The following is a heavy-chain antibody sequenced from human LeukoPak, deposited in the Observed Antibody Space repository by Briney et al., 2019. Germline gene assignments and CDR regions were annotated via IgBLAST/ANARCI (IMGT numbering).Heavy chain of an antibody. J-gene: IGHJ4*02. CDR2: IWYDGSNK. Sequence: PGGSLRLSCAASGFTFSSYGMHWVRQAPGKGLEWVAVIWYDGSNKYYADSVKGRFTISRDNSKNTLYLQMNSPRAEDTAVYYCARVAVAGNFDYWGQGTLVTVSS. D-gene: IGHD6-19*01. CDR1: GFTFSSYG. CDR3: ARVAVAGNFDY. V-gene: IGHV3-33*01.